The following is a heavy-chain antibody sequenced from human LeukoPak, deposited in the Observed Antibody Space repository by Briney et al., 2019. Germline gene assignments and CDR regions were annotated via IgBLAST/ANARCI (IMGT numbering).Heavy chain of an antibody. CDR2: IYYSGRT. V-gene: IGHV4-59*08. CDR1: GDSISSYY. Sequence: SETLSLTCIVSGDSISSYYWSWIRQPPGKGLEGIGYIYYSGRTNYNPSLKSRVTISVDTSKDQFSLKLSSVTAADTAVYYCARHEISSSWYPAFLDYWGQGTLVTVSS. CDR3: ARHEISSSWYPAFLDY. D-gene: IGHD6-13*01. J-gene: IGHJ4*02.